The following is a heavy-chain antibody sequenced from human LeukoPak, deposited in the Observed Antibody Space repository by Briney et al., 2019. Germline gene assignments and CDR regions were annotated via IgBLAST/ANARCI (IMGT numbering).Heavy chain of an antibody. CDR2: IYYSGST. CDR3: ARRIGLVTPNAFDI. J-gene: IGHJ3*02. D-gene: IGHD2-21*01. V-gene: IGHV4-39*01. CDR1: GGSISSSSYY. Sequence: SETLSLTCTVSGGSISSSSYYWGWIRQPPGKGLEWFGSIYYSGSTYYNPSLKSRVTISVDTSKNQFSPKLSSVTAADTAVYYCARRIGLVTPNAFDIWGQGTMVTVSS.